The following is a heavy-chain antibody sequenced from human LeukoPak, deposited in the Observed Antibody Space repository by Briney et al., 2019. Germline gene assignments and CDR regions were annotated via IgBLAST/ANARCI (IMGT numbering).Heavy chain of an antibody. CDR3: ARGYYYDSSGYYDFDY. CDR1: GYSFTNYW. V-gene: IGHV5-51*01. Sequence: GESLKISCKGSGYSFTNYWIGWVRQMPGKGLEWMGIIYPGDSDTRYSPSFQGQVTISADKSISTAYLQWSSLKASDTAMYYCARGYYYDSSGYYDFDYWGQGTLVTVSS. D-gene: IGHD3-22*01. CDR2: IYPGDSDT. J-gene: IGHJ4*02.